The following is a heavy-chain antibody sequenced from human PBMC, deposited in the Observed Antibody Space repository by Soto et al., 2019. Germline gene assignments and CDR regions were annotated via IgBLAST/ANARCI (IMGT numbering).Heavy chain of an antibody. CDR3: AQYRSSTRCYPFDALVI. Sequence: SETLSLTCTVSGGSISSGDYYWSWIRQPPGKGREWIGYIYYSGSTYYNPSLKSRVTISVDTSKNQFSLKLSSVTAADTAVYYCAQYRSSTRCYPFDALVIWCQGTMLTVSS. D-gene: IGHD2-2*01. J-gene: IGHJ3*02. CDR2: IYYSGST. V-gene: IGHV4-30-4*01. CDR1: GGSISSGDYY.